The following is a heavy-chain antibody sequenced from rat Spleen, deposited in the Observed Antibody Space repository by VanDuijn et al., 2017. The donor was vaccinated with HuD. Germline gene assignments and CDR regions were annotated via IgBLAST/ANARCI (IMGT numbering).Heavy chain of an antibody. CDR1: GFSLIRYN. Sequence: QVQLKESGPGLVQPSQTLSLTCTVSGFSLIRYNVHWVRQPPGEGLEWMGRMTYNGDTSYNSGLISRLGISRDTSKNQVFLKMNSLQTDDTVIYFCARSYGGYTSNWFPYWGQGTLVTVSS. J-gene: IGHJ3*01. D-gene: IGHD1-11*01. CDR2: MTYNGDT. CDR3: ARSYGGYTSNWFPY. V-gene: IGHV2-63*01.